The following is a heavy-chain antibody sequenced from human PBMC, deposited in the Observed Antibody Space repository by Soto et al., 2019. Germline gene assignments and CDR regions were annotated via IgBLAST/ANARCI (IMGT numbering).Heavy chain of an antibody. CDR3: TSAGSDRLDY. CDR2: INSDGTTI. J-gene: IGHJ4*02. V-gene: IGHV3-74*01. CDR1: GFTVSTSW. Sequence: EVQLVESGGDLIQPGGSLRISCAASGFTVSTSWMHWVRQTPGEGLAWVSRINSDGTTINYADSVKGRFTISRDNAKNTLYLQMNSLRADDTAVYYCTSAGSDRLDYWGQGTLVTVSS. D-gene: IGHD1-26*01.